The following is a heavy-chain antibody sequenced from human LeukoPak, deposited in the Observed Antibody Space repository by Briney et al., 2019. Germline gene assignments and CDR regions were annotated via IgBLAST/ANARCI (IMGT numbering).Heavy chain of an antibody. CDR1: GGSFSGYC. V-gene: IGHV4-34*01. CDR2: INHSGST. CDR3: ARVGVTMVRGGDV. D-gene: IGHD3-10*01. J-gene: IGHJ6*02. Sequence: PSETLSLTCAVYGGSFSGYCWSWIRQPPGKGLEWIGEINHSGSTNYNPSLKSRVTISIDTSKNQFSLKLSSVTAADTAVYYCARVGVTMVRGGDVWGQGTTVTVSS.